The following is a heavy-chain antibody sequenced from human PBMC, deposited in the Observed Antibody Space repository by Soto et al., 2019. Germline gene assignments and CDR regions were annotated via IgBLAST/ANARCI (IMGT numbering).Heavy chain of an antibody. D-gene: IGHD1-26*01. J-gene: IGHJ3*02. CDR2: ISYDGSNK. CDR1: GFTFSSYG. V-gene: IGHV3-30*18. Sequence: PGGSQLSCAASGFTFSSYGMHWVRQAPGKGLEWVAVISYDGSNKYYADSVKGRFTISRDNSKNTLYLQMNSLRAEDTAVYYCAKDHSWFTDSGSSRDAFDIWGQGTMVTVSS. CDR3: AKDHSWFTDSGSSRDAFDI.